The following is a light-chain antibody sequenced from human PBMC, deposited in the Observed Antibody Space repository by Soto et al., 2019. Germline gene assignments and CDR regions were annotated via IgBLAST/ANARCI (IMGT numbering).Light chain of an antibody. CDR1: QSVSSS. V-gene: IGKV3-15*01. J-gene: IGKJ2*01. CDR3: QQCNDWPQYS. Sequence: EIVMTQSPGTLSVSPGERATLSCRASQSVSSSFLAWYQQKPGQAPRLLIHGASTRAAGIPARFSGSGSGTECTITINILESEDFEIYHGQQCNDWPQYSFGQGTKLEIK. CDR2: GAS.